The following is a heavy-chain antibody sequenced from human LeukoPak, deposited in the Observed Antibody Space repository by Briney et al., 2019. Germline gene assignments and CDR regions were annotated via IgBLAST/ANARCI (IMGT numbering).Heavy chain of an antibody. CDR1: GYTFTSYD. CDR2: MNPNSGNT. CDR3: ARGSPVTTPPSATSYGMDV. Sequence: ASVKVSCKASGYTFTSYDINWVRQATGQGLEWMGWMNPNSGNTGYAQKFQGRVTMTRNTSISTAYMELSSLRSEDTAVYYCARGSPVTTPPSATSYGMDVWGQGTTVTVSS. J-gene: IGHJ6*02. V-gene: IGHV1-8*01. D-gene: IGHD4-17*01.